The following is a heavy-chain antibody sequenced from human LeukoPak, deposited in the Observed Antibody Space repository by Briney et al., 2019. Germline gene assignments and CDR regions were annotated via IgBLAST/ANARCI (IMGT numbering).Heavy chain of an antibody. Sequence: SETLSLTCAVYGGSFSGYYWSWIRQPPGKGLEWIGEINHSGSTNYNPSLKSRVTISVDTSKNQFSLKLSSVTAADTAVYYYARFAPVAVAGTKSIFDYWGRGTLVTVSS. CDR3: ARFAPVAVAGTKSIFDY. V-gene: IGHV4-34*01. CDR1: GGSFSGYY. J-gene: IGHJ4*02. D-gene: IGHD6-19*01. CDR2: INHSGST.